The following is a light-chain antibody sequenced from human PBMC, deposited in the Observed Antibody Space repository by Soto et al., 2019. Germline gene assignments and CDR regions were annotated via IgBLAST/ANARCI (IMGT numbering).Light chain of an antibody. CDR1: QRLLHSNAYKY. V-gene: IGKV2-28*01. CDR2: LGS. Sequence: DIVMTQSPLSLPVTPGEPASISCRSSQRLLHSNAYKYLDWYLQKPGQSPQLLVYLGSSRASGVPDRFSGSGSGTDFTLTISRLEPEDFAVYYCQHYVTSLITFGQGTKVDIK. CDR3: QHYVTSLIT. J-gene: IGKJ1*01.